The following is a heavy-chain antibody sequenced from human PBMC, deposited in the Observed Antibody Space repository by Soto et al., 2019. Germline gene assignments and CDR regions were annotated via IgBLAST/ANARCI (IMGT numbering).Heavy chain of an antibody. V-gene: IGHV3-74*01. CDR3: ARGYCSSTSCDYYYAMDV. D-gene: IGHD2-2*01. CDR1: GFTFSSYW. J-gene: IGHJ6*02. Sequence: EVQLVESGGDLVQPGGSLRLSCAASGFTFSSYWMYGVRQAPGKGLVCVSRINNGGGHITYADAVKGRFTISRDNAKNTLYLQMNSLRAEDTAVYYCARGYCSSTSCDYYYAMDVWGQGATVTVSS. CDR2: INNGGGHI.